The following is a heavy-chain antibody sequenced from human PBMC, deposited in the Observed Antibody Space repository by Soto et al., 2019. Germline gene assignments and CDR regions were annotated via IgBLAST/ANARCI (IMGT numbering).Heavy chain of an antibody. D-gene: IGHD1-1*01. CDR3: TRGPRSTSTGTGAF. CDR1: GGSISSTSYY. CDR2: IYYTGGT. Sequence: SETLSLTCTVSGGSISSTSYYWNWNRQPPGKGLEWIGFIYYTGGTNYNPSLKSRVTISVDTSKNQFSLKLSSVTAADTAAYYCTRGPRSTSTGTGAFWGQGTLVTVSS. V-gene: IGHV4-61*01. J-gene: IGHJ4*02.